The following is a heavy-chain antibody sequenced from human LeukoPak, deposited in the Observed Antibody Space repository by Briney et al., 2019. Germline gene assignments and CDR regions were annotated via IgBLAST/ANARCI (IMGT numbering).Heavy chain of an antibody. J-gene: IGHJ6*02. CDR2: INPSGGST. CDR1: GYTFTSYY. CDR3: AREAVTTGMDYYYYGMDV. D-gene: IGHD4-17*01. Sequence: ASVKVSCKASGYTFTSYYMHWVRQAPGQGLEWMGIINPSGGSTSYAQKFQGRVTMTRDTSTSTVYMELSSLRSEDTAVYYCAREAVTTGMDYYYYGMDVWGQGTTVTVS. V-gene: IGHV1-46*01.